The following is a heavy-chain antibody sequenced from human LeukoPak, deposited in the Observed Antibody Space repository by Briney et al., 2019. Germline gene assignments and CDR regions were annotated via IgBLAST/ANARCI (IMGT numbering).Heavy chain of an antibody. CDR1: GFTFSSYS. D-gene: IGHD3-10*02. CDR2: ISSSSSYI. CDR3: ARSGGHVFDY. Sequence: PGGSLRLSCAASGFTFSSYSMNWVRQAPGKGLEWVSSISSSSSYIYYADSVKGRFTISRDNSKNTLYLQMNSLSAEDTAVYYCARSGGHVFDYWGQGTLVTVSA. V-gene: IGHV3-21*04. J-gene: IGHJ4*02.